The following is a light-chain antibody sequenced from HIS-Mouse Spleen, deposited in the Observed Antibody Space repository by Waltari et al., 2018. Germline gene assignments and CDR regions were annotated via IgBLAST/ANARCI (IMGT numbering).Light chain of an antibody. CDR1: QSVSSY. CDR3: QQRSNWLT. Sequence: EIVLTQSPATLSLSPGVRATLSCRASQSVSSYLAWYQQKPGQAPRLLIYDASNRATGIPARFSGSGSGTDFTITISSLEPEDFAVYYCQQRSNWLTFGGGTKVEIK. V-gene: IGKV3-11*01. J-gene: IGKJ4*01. CDR2: DAS.